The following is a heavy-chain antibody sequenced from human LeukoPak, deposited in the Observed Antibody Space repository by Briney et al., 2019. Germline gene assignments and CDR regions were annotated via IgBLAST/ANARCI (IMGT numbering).Heavy chain of an antibody. D-gene: IGHD2-21*01. V-gene: IGHV3-23*01. Sequence: GGSLKPSCEASGSTFTSYAMSWARQPQGKGLEWFPAVSGSGGSTYYADSVKGRFTISRDNSKTTLYLQMNSLRAEDTAVYYCAKDLHRHSGWFDPWGQGTLVTVSS. CDR2: VSGSGGST. CDR1: GSTFTSYA. J-gene: IGHJ5*02. CDR3: AKDLHRHSGWFDP.